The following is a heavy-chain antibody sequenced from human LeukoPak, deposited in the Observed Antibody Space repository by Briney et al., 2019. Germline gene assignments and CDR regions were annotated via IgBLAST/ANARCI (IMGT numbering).Heavy chain of an antibody. CDR3: ARDGYESVPPLYYYYYYGMDV. CDR2: ISSSSSYI. V-gene: IGHV3-21*01. CDR1: GFTFSSYG. J-gene: IGHJ6*02. Sequence: GGSLRLSCAASGFTFSSYGMHWVRQAPGKGLEWVSSISSSSSYIYYADSVKGRFTISRDNAKNSLYLQMNSLRAEDTAVYYCARDGYESVPPLYYYYYYGMDVWGQGTTVTVSS. D-gene: IGHD5-12*01.